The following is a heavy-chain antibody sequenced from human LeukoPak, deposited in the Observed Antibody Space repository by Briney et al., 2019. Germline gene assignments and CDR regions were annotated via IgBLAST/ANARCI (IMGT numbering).Heavy chain of an antibody. CDR3: ARVPGFGDNWCWFDF. CDR1: GGSFSSHY. D-gene: IGHD3-10*01. CDR2: ITHSGST. J-gene: IGHJ5*01. V-gene: IGHV4-34*01. Sequence: SETLSLTCAVYGGSFSSHYWSWIRQAPGKGLEWVGEITHSGSTNYNPSLESRVTISVDTSKNQFSLKLNAVTAADTAVYYCARVPGFGDNWCWFDFWGQGTLVTVSS.